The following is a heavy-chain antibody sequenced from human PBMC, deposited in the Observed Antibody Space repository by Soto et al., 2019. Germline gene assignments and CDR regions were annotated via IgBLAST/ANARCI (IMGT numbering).Heavy chain of an antibody. J-gene: IGHJ6*02. CDR3: ARGYYYGSGRPTPGGMDV. V-gene: IGHV1-18*01. Sequence: QVHLVQSGAEVKKPGASVKVSCKASGYTFTNYDINWVRQAPGQGLEWMGWISTYTGNTNYAQKLQGRVTMTTDTGTSTAYRELRSLRSDDTAVYYGARGYYYGSGRPTPGGMDVWGQGTTVTVSS. CDR2: ISTYTGNT. CDR1: GYTFTNYD. D-gene: IGHD3-10*01.